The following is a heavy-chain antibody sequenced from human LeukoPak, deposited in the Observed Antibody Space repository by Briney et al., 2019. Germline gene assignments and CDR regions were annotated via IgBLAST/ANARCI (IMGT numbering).Heavy chain of an antibody. Sequence: GGSLRLSCAASGFTFSSYAMSWVRRAPGKGLEWVAVIARDGSKKYYADSVNGRFTISRDNSKNALYLQMNSLRAEDTAVYYCAKDFGDSSGWYFDYWGQGTLVTVSS. J-gene: IGHJ4*02. CDR3: AKDFGDSSGWYFDY. V-gene: IGHV3-30*18. CDR1: GFTFSSYA. D-gene: IGHD6-19*01. CDR2: IARDGSKK.